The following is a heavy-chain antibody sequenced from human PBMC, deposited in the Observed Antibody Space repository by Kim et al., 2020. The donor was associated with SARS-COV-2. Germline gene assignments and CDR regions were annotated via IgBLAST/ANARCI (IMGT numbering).Heavy chain of an antibody. CDR2: IYYSGST. D-gene: IGHD3-3*01. CDR3: AGHEKSITIFGVFRDW. V-gene: IGHV4-39*01. J-gene: IGHJ5*01. Sequence: SETLSLTCTVSGGSISSSSYYWGWIRQPPGKGLEWIGSIYYSGSTYYNPSLKSRVTISSDTSKNHFSLTLSSVTAADTSVHYCAGHEKSITIFGVFRDW. CDR1: GGSISSSSYY.